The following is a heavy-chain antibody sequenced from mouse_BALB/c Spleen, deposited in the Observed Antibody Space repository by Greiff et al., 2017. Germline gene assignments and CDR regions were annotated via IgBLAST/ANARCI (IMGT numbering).Heavy chain of an antibody. CDR1: GFTFSSYA. CDR3: AREDYFDY. Sequence: EVMLVESGGGLVKPGGSLKLSCAASGFTFSSYAMSWVRQTPEKRLEWVASISSGGSTYYPDSVKGRFTISRDNARNILYLQMSSLRSEDTAMYYCAREDYFDYWGQGTTLTVSS. J-gene: IGHJ2*01. CDR2: ISSGGST. V-gene: IGHV5-6-5*01.